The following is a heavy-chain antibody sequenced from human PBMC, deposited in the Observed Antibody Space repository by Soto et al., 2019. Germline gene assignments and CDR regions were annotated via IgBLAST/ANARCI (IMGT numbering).Heavy chain of an antibody. V-gene: IGHV1-2*02. CDR1: GYTFTGYY. CDR2: INPNSGVT. CDR3: ARGPLRYDSSGYYYI. D-gene: IGHD3-22*01. J-gene: IGHJ4*02. Sequence: ASVKVSCKASGYTFTGYYMHWVRQAPGQGLEWMGWINPNSGVTNYAQKFQGRVTMTRDTSISTAYMELSRLRSDDTAVYYCARGPLRYDSSGYYYIWGQGTLVTVSS.